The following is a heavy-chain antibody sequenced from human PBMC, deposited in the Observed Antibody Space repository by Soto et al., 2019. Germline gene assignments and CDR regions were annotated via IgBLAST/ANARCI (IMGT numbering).Heavy chain of an antibody. Sequence: QVQLVQSGDEVKKPGASVKVSCKASGYIFVNYGIAWVRQAPRQGLEWMGWISPYTGNTHSASKVQGRLTMTTDTSTSTAYMDLRRLTSHDTAVYYCVTVDNDGTPTTQDVWGQGTTVTVSS. CDR1: GYIFVNYG. J-gene: IGHJ6*02. CDR2: ISPYTGNT. V-gene: IGHV1-18*01. D-gene: IGHD1-1*01. CDR3: VTVDNDGTPTTQDV.